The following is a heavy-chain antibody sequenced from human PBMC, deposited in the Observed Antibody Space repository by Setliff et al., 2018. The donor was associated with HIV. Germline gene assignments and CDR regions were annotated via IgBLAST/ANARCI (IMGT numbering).Heavy chain of an antibody. Sequence: LSLTCAVSGVSITSATYYWSWIRQPPGKGLEWIGYIYASGYTNYNPSLKSRVTISVDTSKNLFSLKLTSVTAADTAVYYCASSPGIAAAGRRSPFDFWGQGTLVTVSS. V-gene: IGHV4-61*01. D-gene: IGHD6-13*01. J-gene: IGHJ4*02. CDR1: GVSITSATYY. CDR3: ASSPGIAAAGRRSPFDF. CDR2: IYASGYT.